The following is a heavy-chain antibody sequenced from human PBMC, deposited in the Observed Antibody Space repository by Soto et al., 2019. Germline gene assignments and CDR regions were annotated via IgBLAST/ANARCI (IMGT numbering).Heavy chain of an antibody. D-gene: IGHD3-3*01. J-gene: IGHJ4*02. CDR3: AHSTDFWSGHHPFLAY. Sequence: SGPTLVNPTRTLTLTCTFSGFSLSTSGVGVGWIRQPPGKALEWLALIYWDDDKRYSPSLKSRLTITKDTSKNQVVLTMTNMDAVDTATYYCAHSTDFWSGHHPFLAYWAQGTSGTVSA. CDR2: IYWDDDK. V-gene: IGHV2-5*02. CDR1: GFSLSTSGVG.